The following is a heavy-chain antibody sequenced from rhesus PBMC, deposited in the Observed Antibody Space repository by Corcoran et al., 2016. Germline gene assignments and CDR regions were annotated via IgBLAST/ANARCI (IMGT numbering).Heavy chain of an antibody. CDR1: VSSFRSYW. Sequence: QVQLQESGPGLVKPSAPLSLTCAVSVSSFRSYWWHWIRQHPGKGLEWIGEINGYRGNTNYNPSLQSRVTISMDVSKNQFSLRLTSGTAADTAVYYCTSPVRYRFDVWGPGVLVSVSS. D-gene: IGHD3-9*01. CDR2: INGYRGNT. J-gene: IGHJ5-1*01. V-gene: IGHV4-80*01. CDR3: TSPVRYRFDV.